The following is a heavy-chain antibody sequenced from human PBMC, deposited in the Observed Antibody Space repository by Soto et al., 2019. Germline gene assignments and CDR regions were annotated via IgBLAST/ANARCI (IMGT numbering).Heavy chain of an antibody. V-gene: IGHV1-69*02. Sequence: QVQLVQSGAEVKKPGSSVKVSCKASGGTFSRYTISWVRQAPGQGLEWMGRIIPILDIPNYAQNFQGRVTITVDKSTSTAYMELSSLRSDDSAVYYCASHFTGVLVLGASPPGGDNYGWDVWGQGTTVTVSS. CDR2: IIPILDIP. CDR1: GGTFSRYT. D-gene: IGHD2-15*01. J-gene: IGHJ6*02. CDR3: ASHFTGVLVLGASPPGGDNYGWDV.